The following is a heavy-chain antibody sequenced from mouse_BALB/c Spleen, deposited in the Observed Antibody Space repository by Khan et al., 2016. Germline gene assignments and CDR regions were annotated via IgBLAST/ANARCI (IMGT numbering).Heavy chain of an antibody. V-gene: IGHV9-1*02. CDR2: INTYTGEP. J-gene: IGHJ1*01. CDR1: GYTFTNSG. Sequence: QIQLVQSGPELKKPGETVKISCKASGYTFTNSGMNWVKQAPGKGLKWVGWINTYTGEPTYADDFKGRFAFSLASSASTAYLQINNLKNEDMTTDCCARGAMGTTGWYFDVWGAGTTVTVSS. CDR3: ARGAMGTTGWYFDV. D-gene: IGHD2-14*01.